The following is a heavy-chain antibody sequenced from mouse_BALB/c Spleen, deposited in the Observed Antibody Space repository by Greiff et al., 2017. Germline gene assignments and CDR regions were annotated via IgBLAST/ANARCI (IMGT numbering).Heavy chain of an antibody. CDR3: ARREDGNYFAWFAY. Sequence: EVKLMESGPGLVKPSQSLSLTCSVTGYSITSGYYWNWIRQFPGNKLEWMGYISYDGSNNYNPSLKNRISITRDTSKNQFFRKLNSVTTEDTATYYCARREDGNYFAWFAYWGQGTLVTVSA. CDR1: GYSITSGYY. J-gene: IGHJ3*01. CDR2: ISYDGSN. D-gene: IGHD2-1*01. V-gene: IGHV3-6*02.